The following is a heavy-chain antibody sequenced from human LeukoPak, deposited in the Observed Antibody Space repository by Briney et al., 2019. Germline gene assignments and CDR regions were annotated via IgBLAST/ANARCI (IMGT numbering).Heavy chain of an antibody. CDR1: GESYSGYY. V-gene: IGHV4-30-4*01. CDR2: IYYSGGT. D-gene: IGHD3-22*01. CDR3: ATSDYYDSSGFFNPHFDY. J-gene: IGHJ4*02. Sequence: SGTLSLTCAVYGESYSGYYWSWIRQSPGKGLEWIGYIYYSGGTYYNPSLKSRVTISVDTSKNQFSLKLSSVTAADTAVYYCATSDYYDSSGFFNPHFDYWGQGTLVTVSS.